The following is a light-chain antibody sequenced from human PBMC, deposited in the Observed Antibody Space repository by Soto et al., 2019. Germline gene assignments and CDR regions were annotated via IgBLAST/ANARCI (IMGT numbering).Light chain of an antibody. CDR3: QHYDTYPLT. CDR1: QTISSW. J-gene: IGKJ4*01. Sequence: DIQMTQSPSTLSASVGDRVTITCRADQTISSWLAWYQQKPGKAPNLLIYKASSLHTGVASRFTGSGSGTEFTLTISSLQPDDVATYYCQHYDTYPLTFGGGTKVEIK. CDR2: KAS. V-gene: IGKV1-5*03.